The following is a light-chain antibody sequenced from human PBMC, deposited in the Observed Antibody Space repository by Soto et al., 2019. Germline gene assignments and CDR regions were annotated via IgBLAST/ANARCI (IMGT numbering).Light chain of an antibody. CDR3: QQYNNWPLT. V-gene: IGKV3D-15*01. Sequence: EIGMTQSPAVLSVSPGEGATLSCRASENVRTKVGWYQQKAGQAPRLLIYGASTTATGFPARFSGGGFGTEFTLTINSLQSEDFAVYYCQQYNNWPLTFGGGTKVDIK. CDR2: GAS. J-gene: IGKJ4*01. CDR1: ENVRTK.